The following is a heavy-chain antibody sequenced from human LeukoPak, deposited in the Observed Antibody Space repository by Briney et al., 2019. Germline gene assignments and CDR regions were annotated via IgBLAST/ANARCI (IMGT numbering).Heavy chain of an antibody. D-gene: IGHD3-3*01. CDR3: AKDRVFGGVTTIDY. V-gene: IGHV3-66*02. Sequence: GVSLTLSCAASGFTVSSNYMIWVRQAPGKGLVWCSVIYSGGSTYYADSVKGRFTISRDNSKNTLYLQMNSLRAEDTAVYYCAKDRVFGGVTTIDYWGQGTLVTVSS. J-gene: IGHJ4*02. CDR2: IYSGGST. CDR1: GFTVSSNY.